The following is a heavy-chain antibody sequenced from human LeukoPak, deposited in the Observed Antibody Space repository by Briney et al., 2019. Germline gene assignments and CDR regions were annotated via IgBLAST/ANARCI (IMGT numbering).Heavy chain of an antibody. V-gene: IGHV1-18*01. CDR3: ASYSGYDRGLDP. J-gene: IGHJ5*02. CDR1: DYPFTPYV. CDR2: ISAYNGNT. Sequence: ASVNVSYTPSDYPFTPYVISWVRQAPGQGLEWMGWISAYNGNTNYAQKLQSRVTMTTDTSTSTAYMELRSLRSDDTAVYYCASYSGYDRGLDPWGQGTLVTVSS. D-gene: IGHD5-12*01.